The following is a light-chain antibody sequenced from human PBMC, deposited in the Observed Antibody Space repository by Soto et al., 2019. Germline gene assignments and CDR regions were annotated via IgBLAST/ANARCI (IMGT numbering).Light chain of an antibody. CDR3: QQYNNWPPYT. CDR2: DAS. V-gene: IGKV3-15*01. CDR1: QSVNSE. J-gene: IGKJ2*01. Sequence: EIVMTQSPSTLSVSPGGRATISCRASQSVNSELAWYQHKPGQAPRLLIYDASTRATGIPARFSGSGSGTALDLTITIPQFEDLAFSYCQQYNNWPPYTFGQGTKLEIK.